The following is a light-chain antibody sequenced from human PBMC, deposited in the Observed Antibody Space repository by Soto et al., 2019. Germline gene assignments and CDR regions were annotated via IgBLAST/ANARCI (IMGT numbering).Light chain of an antibody. CDR3: MQALQTLT. V-gene: IGKV2-28*01. Sequence: DIGLTQSPLCLPVAAGEPASISFRSSQSLLHNNGYNYLDWYLRKPGQSPQLLIYLGSNRSSGVPDRFSGSGSGTDFTLKINRVEAEDVGVYYCMQALQTLTFGQGTRLEIK. CDR2: LGS. J-gene: IGKJ5*01. CDR1: QSLLHNNGYNY.